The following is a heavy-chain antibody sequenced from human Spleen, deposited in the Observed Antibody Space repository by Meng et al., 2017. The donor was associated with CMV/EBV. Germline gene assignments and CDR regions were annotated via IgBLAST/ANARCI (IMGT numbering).Heavy chain of an antibody. V-gene: IGHV3-53*01. CDR3: ASWWGYYSSTSCPPYYYYGMDV. Sequence: GESLKISCAASGFTVSSNYMSWVRQAPGKGLEWVSVIYSGGSTYYADSVKGRFTISRDNSKNTLYLQMNSLRAEDTAVYYCASWWGYYSSTSCPPYYYYGMDVWGQGTTVTVSS. CDR1: GFTVSSNY. CDR2: IYSGGST. J-gene: IGHJ6*02. D-gene: IGHD2-2*01.